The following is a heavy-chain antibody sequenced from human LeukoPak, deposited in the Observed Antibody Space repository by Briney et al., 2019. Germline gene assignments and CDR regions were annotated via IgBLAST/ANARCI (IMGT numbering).Heavy chain of an antibody. CDR3: ARARYCSSTSCYTNWFDP. Sequence: SVKVSCKASGGTFSSYAISWVRQAPGQGLEWMGGIIPIFGTANYARKFQGRVTITADESTSTAYMELSSLRSEDTAAYYCARARYCSSTSCYTNWFDPWGQGTLVTVSS. D-gene: IGHD2-2*02. J-gene: IGHJ5*02. CDR1: GGTFSSYA. CDR2: IIPIFGTA. V-gene: IGHV1-69*13.